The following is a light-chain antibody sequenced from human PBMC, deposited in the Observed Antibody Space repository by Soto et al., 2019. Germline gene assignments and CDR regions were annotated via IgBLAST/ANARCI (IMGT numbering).Light chain of an antibody. J-gene: IGLJ2*01. CDR2: SNN. Sequence: QSVLTQPPSASGTPGRRVTISCSGSSSNIGSDYVYWYQHLPGTAPKLLIYSNNQRPSGVPDRFSGSKSGTSASLAISGLQSEDEADYYCAAWDDSLNGPVFGGGTKLTVL. CDR3: AAWDDSLNGPV. CDR1: SSNIGSDY. V-gene: IGLV1-44*01.